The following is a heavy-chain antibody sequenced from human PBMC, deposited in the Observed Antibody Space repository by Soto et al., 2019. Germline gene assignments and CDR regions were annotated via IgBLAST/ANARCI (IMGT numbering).Heavy chain of an antibody. CDR3: ASGTNGAFFVY. Sequence: QVQLVESWGGLVKPGGSLRLSCAASGFTVSDYYMSWIRQAPGKGLEWVSYISSRSSTIFYADSVKGRFTISRDNVKNSLYLQMNSLRAEDTAVYYCASGTNGAFFVYWGQGILVTVFS. CDR1: GFTVSDYY. J-gene: IGHJ4*02. D-gene: IGHD2-8*01. CDR2: ISSRSSTI. V-gene: IGHV3-11*01.